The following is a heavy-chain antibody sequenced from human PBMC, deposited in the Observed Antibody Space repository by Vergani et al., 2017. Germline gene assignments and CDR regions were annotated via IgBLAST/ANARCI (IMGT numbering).Heavy chain of an antibody. V-gene: IGHV4-61*05. CDR1: GGSITSSSYY. Sequence: QLHLQESGPGLVKPSETLSLTCTVSGGSITSSSYYWGWIRQPPGKGLEWIGNIYYTGSTNYNPSLKTRVTISVDTSKNQFSLTLTSVTAADTAVYYCASDTHSGQRADRWGQGTLVTVSS. J-gene: IGHJ5*02. CDR3: ASDTHSGQRADR. CDR2: IYYTGST. D-gene: IGHD6-19*01.